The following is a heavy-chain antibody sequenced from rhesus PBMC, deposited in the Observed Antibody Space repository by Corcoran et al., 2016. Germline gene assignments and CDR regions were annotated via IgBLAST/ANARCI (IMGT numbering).Heavy chain of an antibody. D-gene: IGHD6-37*01. V-gene: IGHV4S16*01. Sequence: QVQLQESGPGLVAPSETLSLTLIVSGGLMCCNRWSWLRQPPGTSLEWIGDIHGNTGEAKYSPSLKSRVTISRDASKSQYFLRLTSLTAADTAVYYCARWHFRGGSFGLDSWGQGVVVTVSS. CDR3: ARWHFRGGSFGLDS. CDR1: GGLMCCNR. J-gene: IGHJ6*01. CDR2: IHGNTGEA.